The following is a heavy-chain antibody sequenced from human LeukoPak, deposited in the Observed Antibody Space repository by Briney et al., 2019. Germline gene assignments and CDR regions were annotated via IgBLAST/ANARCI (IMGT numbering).Heavy chain of an antibody. Sequence: GGSLRLSCAASGFTFDDYGMSWVRQAPGKGLEWVSGINWNGGSTGYADSVKGRFTISRDNSKNTLYLQMNSLRAEDTAVYYCAREFCSGVNCYPMGAFDMWGQGTMVTVSS. D-gene: IGHD2-15*01. CDR3: AREFCSGVNCYPMGAFDM. CDR1: GFTFDDYG. CDR2: INWNGGST. J-gene: IGHJ3*02. V-gene: IGHV3-20*04.